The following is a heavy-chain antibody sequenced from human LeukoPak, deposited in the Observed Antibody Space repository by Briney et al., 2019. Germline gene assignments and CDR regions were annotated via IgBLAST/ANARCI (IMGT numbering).Heavy chain of an antibody. CDR3: ARHVEHAAYFHH. CDR2: IANSGDA. CDR1: GVSISDFH. D-gene: IGHD1/OR15-1a*01. J-gene: IGHJ4*02. V-gene: IGHV4-59*08. Sequence: SETLSLTCTVAGVSISDFHWSWLRQSPEKGLEWIGWIANSGDANYNPSLESRLAMSAETTKRQLSLRVTSVTDADTAVYYCARHVEHAAYFHHWGQGILVTVSS.